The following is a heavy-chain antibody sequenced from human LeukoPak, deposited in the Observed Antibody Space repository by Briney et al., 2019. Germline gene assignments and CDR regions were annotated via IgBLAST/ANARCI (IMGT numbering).Heavy chain of an antibody. D-gene: IGHD6-19*01. CDR3: ARDLVSSGWSSGFDP. CDR1: GYSFTSYW. CDR2: IYPGDSDT. V-gene: IGHV5-51*01. Sequence: GESLKISCKGSGYSFTSYWIGWVRQMPGKGLEWMGIIYPGDSDTRYSPSFQGQVTISVDKSISTAYLQWSSLKASDTAMYYCARDLVSSGWSSGFDPWGQGTLVTVSS. J-gene: IGHJ5*02.